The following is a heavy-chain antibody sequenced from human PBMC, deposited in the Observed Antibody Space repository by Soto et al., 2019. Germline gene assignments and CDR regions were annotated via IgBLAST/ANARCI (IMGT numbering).Heavy chain of an antibody. CDR1: GGSFSGYY. Sequence: PSDPLSLTCAVYGGSFSGYYWSWIRQPPGKGPEWIGEINHSGSTNYNPSLKSRVTISVDTSKNQFSLRLSSVTAADTAVYYCARGSTGYYDFWSGYSRGGVGRYYYYGVDVWGQGTTVTVS. CDR2: INHSGST. D-gene: IGHD3-3*01. CDR3: ARGSTGYYDFWSGYSRGGVGRYYYYGVDV. V-gene: IGHV4-34*01. J-gene: IGHJ6*02.